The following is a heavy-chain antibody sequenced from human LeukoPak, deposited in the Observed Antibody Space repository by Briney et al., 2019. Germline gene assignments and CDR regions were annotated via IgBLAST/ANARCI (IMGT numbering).Heavy chain of an antibody. D-gene: IGHD3-10*01. CDR2: IYSGDRT. CDR3: AGGRGSGSFRFDY. V-gene: IGHV3-53*01. CDR1: GFTVSRNY. Sequence: GGSLRLSCAASGFTVSRNYMSWVSQAPGKGVEWVSVIYSGDRTYYADSVKGRFTISRDNSKNTLYLQMNSLRAEDTAVYYCAGGRGSGSFRFDYWGQGTLVTVSS. J-gene: IGHJ4*02.